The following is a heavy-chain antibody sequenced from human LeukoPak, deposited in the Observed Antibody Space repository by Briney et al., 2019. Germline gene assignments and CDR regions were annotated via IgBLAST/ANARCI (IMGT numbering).Heavy chain of an antibody. V-gene: IGHV3-23*01. CDR2: ITASSGGT. D-gene: IGHD3-22*01. J-gene: IGHJ2*01. Sequence: GGSLRLSCAASGFPFSSYAMGWVRQAPRKGLEWVSAITASSGGTYYADSVKARFTISRDNSKNTLYLQINSLRAEDAAIYYCAKIRFYYDSSFDYWYFDLWGRGPLVTVSS. CDR1: GFPFSSYA. CDR3: AKIRFYYDSSFDYWYFDL.